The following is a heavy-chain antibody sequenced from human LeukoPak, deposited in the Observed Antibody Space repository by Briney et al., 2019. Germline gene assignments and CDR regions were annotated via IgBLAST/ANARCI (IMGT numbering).Heavy chain of an antibody. CDR1: GGSISSSSYS. CDR3: ARLSSGWSRGNYFDY. D-gene: IGHD6-19*01. V-gene: IGHV4-39*01. CDR2: IYYSGST. J-gene: IGHJ4*02. Sequence: SETLSLTCTVSGGSISSSSYSWGWLRQPPGKGLEWIGSIYYSGSTYYNPSLKSRVTISVDTSKNQFSLKLSSVTAADTAVYYCARLSSGWSRGNYFDYWGQGTLVTVSS.